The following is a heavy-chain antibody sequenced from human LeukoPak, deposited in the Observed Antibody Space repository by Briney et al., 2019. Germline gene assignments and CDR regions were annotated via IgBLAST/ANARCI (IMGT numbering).Heavy chain of an antibody. J-gene: IGHJ4*02. Sequence: ASVKVSCKASGYTFTGYYMHWVRQAPGQGLEWMGWINPNSGGTNYAQKFQGRVTMTRDTSISTAYMELSRLRSDDTAVYYCTRMHRSSKAPAAFDYWGQGTLVTVSS. CDR3: TRMHRSSKAPAAFDY. CDR1: GYTFTGYY. V-gene: IGHV1-2*02. D-gene: IGHD2-2*01. CDR2: INPNSGGT.